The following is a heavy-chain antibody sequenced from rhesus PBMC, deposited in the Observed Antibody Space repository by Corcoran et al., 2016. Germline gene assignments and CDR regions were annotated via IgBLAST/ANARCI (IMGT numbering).Heavy chain of an antibody. CDR3: VRGVIDQ. CDR2: ISGRGGSP. CDR1: GGSISNYH. J-gene: IGHJ4*01. V-gene: IGHV4-173*01. D-gene: IGHD2-33*01. Sequence: QLQLQESGPGLVKPSETLSLTCAVSGGSISNYHWSGIRQPPGKGLEWIGRISGRGGSPDYHPSLKRRVTISTAPSKNQFSLKLNSVTAADAAVYYCVRGVIDQWGQGVLVTVSS.